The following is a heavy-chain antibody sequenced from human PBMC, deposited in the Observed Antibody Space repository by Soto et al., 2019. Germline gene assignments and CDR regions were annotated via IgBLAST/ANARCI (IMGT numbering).Heavy chain of an antibody. Sequence: ASVKVSCKASGFTFTSSAVQWVRQARGQRLEWIGWIVVGSGNTNYAQKFQERVTITRDMSTSTAYMELSSLRSEDTAVYYCAADPPVGATDFDAFDIWGQGTMVTVSS. J-gene: IGHJ3*02. V-gene: IGHV1-58*01. CDR1: GFTFTSSA. CDR3: AADPPVGATDFDAFDI. CDR2: IVVGSGNT. D-gene: IGHD1-26*01.